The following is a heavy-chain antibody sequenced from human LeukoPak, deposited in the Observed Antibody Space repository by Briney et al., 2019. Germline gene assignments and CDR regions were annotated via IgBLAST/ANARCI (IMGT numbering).Heavy chain of an antibody. Sequence: SETLSLTCTVSGGSISSYYWSWIRQPPGKGLEWIGYIYYSGSTNYNPSLKSRVTISVDTSKNQFSLKLSSVTAADTAVYYCARYGRDIVVVPAAFDWFDPWGQGTLVTVSS. CDR1: GGSISSYY. D-gene: IGHD2-2*01. CDR2: IYYSGST. CDR3: ARYGRDIVVVPAAFDWFDP. J-gene: IGHJ5*02. V-gene: IGHV4-59*01.